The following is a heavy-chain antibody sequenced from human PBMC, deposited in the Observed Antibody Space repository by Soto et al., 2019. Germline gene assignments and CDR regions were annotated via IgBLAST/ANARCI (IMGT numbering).Heavy chain of an antibody. CDR1: GGTLSSYS. D-gene: IGHD5-12*01. Sequence: QVQLVQSGPEVKKPGSSVKVSCKTSGGTLSSYSISWVRQAPGQGLEWVGRIITFVGKANVAQQFQDRVTITADRSTDTTYMELRRLTSDDTAVYYGARVTGGHDSGGNYMDVWGTGTTVTVSS. CDR3: ARVTGGHDSGGNYMDV. V-gene: IGHV1-69*08. J-gene: IGHJ6*03. CDR2: IITFVGKA.